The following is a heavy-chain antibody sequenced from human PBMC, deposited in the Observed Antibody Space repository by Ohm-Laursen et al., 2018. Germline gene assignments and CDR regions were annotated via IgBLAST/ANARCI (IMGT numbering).Heavy chain of an antibody. CDR1: GFTFDDYA. J-gene: IGHJ4*02. D-gene: IGHD4-17*01. CDR3: AKAQYGDYHYYFDY. Sequence: SLRLSCAASGFTFDDYAMHWVRQAPGKGLEWVSGISWNSGSIGYADSVKGRFTISRDNAKNSLYLQMNSLRAEDTALYYCAKAQYGDYHYYFDYWGQGTLVTVSS. V-gene: IGHV3-9*01. CDR2: ISWNSGSI.